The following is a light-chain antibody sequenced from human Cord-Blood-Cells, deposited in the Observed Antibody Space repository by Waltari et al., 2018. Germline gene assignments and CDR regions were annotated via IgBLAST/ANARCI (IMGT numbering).Light chain of an antibody. CDR3: SSYTSSSTYV. CDR1: SSHVCGFNN. Sequence: SALTQPASVSRCPGQSLSIPCPRTSSHVCGFNNVSSYQQHPGKAPKLMIYDVSYLPSGVSTLFSGSKSGNTASLTISGLQAEDEADYDCSSYTSSSTYVFGTGTKVTVL. J-gene: IGLJ1*01. CDR2: DVS. V-gene: IGLV2-14*01.